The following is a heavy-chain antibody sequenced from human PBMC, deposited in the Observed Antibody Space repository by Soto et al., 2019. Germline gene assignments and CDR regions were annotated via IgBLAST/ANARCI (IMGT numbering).Heavy chain of an antibody. D-gene: IGHD6-25*01. Sequence: QVQLVQSGAEVKKPGASVKVSCKASGYTFTGYYMHWVRQAPGQGLEWMGWINPNSGGTNYAQKFQGWVTMTRDTSIRTAYMELSRLRSDDTAVYYCARADEEVAAAHFFSGGGGYGMDVWGQGTTVTVSS. CDR1: GYTFTGYY. J-gene: IGHJ6*02. V-gene: IGHV1-2*04. CDR3: ARADEEVAAAHFFSGGGGYGMDV. CDR2: INPNSGGT.